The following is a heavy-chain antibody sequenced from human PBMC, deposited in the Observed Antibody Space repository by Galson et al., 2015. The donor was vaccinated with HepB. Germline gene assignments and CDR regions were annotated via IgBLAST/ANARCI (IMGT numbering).Heavy chain of an antibody. J-gene: IGHJ4*02. CDR1: GYNFTNYW. V-gene: IGHV5-10-1*01. Sequence: QSGAEVKKPGESLRISCKTSGYNFTNYWVSWVRQMPGKGPEWMGKIDPTDSYTNYSPSFQGHVTISTDKSVSTAYLQWNSLKASDTAIYYCARQPYYYDALTGYYRVTYYFDYWGPGALVTVPS. CDR3: ARQPYYYDALTGYYRVTYYFDY. D-gene: IGHD3-9*01. CDR2: IDPTDSYT.